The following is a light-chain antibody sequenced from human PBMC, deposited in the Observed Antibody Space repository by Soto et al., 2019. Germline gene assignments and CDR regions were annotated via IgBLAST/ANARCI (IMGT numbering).Light chain of an antibody. Sequence: EIVLTQSPGTLSLSPGERATLSVRSSQSVSSSYLAWYQQKPGQAPRLLISDASDRAAGVPVRFSGSGSGTDFTLTISSLEPEDFAVYFCQQRNDWPWTFGQGTKVDIK. CDR1: QSVSSSY. CDR3: QQRNDWPWT. V-gene: IGKV3D-20*02. CDR2: DAS. J-gene: IGKJ1*01.